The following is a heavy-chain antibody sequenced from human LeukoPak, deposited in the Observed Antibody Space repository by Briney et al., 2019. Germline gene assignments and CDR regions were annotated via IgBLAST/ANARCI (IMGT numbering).Heavy chain of an antibody. Sequence: ASVKVSCKASGYTFTSYGISWVRQAPGQGLEWMGWISAYNGNTNYAQKLQGRVTMTTDTSTSTAYMELRSLRSDDTAVYYCARMGGSGGYYIRWFDPWGQGTMVTVSS. D-gene: IGHD3-10*01. J-gene: IGHJ5*02. CDR2: ISAYNGNT. CDR3: ARMGGSGGYYIRWFDP. CDR1: GYTFTSYG. V-gene: IGHV1-18*01.